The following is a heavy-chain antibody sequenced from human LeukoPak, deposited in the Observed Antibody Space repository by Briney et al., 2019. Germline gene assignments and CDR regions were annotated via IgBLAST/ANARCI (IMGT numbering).Heavy chain of an antibody. Sequence: GESLKISFRGSGYIFTNYWIAWVRQMPGKGLEWMGIINPGDSDTRYSPSFQGQVTISADKSINTAYLHWSTLRASDTAVYYCARTDYNFWFDPWGQGTLVTVSP. CDR1: GYIFTNYW. J-gene: IGHJ5*02. D-gene: IGHD5-24*01. CDR3: ARTDYNFWFDP. V-gene: IGHV5-51*01. CDR2: INPGDSDT.